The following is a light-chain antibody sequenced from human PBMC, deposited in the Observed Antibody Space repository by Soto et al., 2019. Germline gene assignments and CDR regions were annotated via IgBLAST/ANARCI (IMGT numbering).Light chain of an antibody. V-gene: IGLV2-14*01. J-gene: IGLJ1*01. CDR1: SSHVGGYNY. CDR2: EVS. Sequence: QSVLTQPASVSGSPGQSITISCTGTSSHVGGYNYVSWYQQHPGKAPKLMIYEVSNRPSGVSNRFSGSKSGNTASLTISGLQAEDEADYYCSSYTSSSPYVFGTGTKLTVL. CDR3: SSYTSSSPYV.